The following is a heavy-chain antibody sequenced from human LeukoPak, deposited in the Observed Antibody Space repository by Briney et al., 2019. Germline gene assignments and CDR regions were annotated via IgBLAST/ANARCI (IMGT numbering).Heavy chain of an antibody. CDR3: ARDDSSGYLSAEYFQH. V-gene: IGHV1-46*01. J-gene: IGHJ1*01. CDR1: GYTFTSYY. Sequence: ASVKVSCKASGYTFTSYYTHWVRQAPGQGLEWMGIINPSGGSTSYAQKFQGRVTMTRDTSTSTVYMELSSLRSEDTAVYYCARDDSSGYLSAEYFQHWGQGTLVTVSS. CDR2: INPSGGST. D-gene: IGHD3-22*01.